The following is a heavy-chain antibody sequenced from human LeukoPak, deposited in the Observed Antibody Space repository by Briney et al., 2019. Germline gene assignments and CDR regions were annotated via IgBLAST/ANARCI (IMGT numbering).Heavy chain of an antibody. D-gene: IGHD2-8*02. CDR3: ARGPCTGGVCYNAFDI. J-gene: IGHJ3*02. V-gene: IGHV1-69*06. CDR2: IIPIFGTA. CDR1: GGTFSSYA. Sequence: GASVKVSCKASGGTFSSYAISWVRQAPGQGLEWMGGIIPIFGTANYAQKFQGRVTITADKSTSTAYMELSSLRSEDTAVYYCARGPCTGGVCYNAFDIWGQGTMVTVSS.